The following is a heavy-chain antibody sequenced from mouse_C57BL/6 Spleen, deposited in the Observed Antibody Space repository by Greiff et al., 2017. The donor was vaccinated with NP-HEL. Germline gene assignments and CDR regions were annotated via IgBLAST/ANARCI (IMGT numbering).Heavy chain of an antibody. Sequence: VQLQQSGAELVKPGASVKLSCKASGYTFTSYWMHWVKQRPGRGLEWIGRIDPNSGGTKYNEKSKSKATLTVDKPSSTAYMQLSSLTSEDSAFYYCARSYSNYVRAMDYWGQGTSVTVSS. CDR2: IDPNSGGT. V-gene: IGHV1-72*01. D-gene: IGHD2-5*01. CDR3: ARSYSNYVRAMDY. CDR1: GYTFTSYW. J-gene: IGHJ4*01.